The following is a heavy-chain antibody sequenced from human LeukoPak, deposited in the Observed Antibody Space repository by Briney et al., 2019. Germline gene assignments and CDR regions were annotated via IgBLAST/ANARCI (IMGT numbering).Heavy chain of an antibody. D-gene: IGHD3-16*01. CDR2: ISDSGRST. J-gene: IGHJ6*02. Sequence: PGGSLRLSCAASGFTFGSYAMSWVRQAPGKGLEWVSGISDSGRSTYYADSAKGRFSISRDNSKNTLYLQMNSLRAEDTAVYYCAKGFVGGGMDVWGQGTTVTVSS. CDR1: GFTFGSYA. V-gene: IGHV3-23*01. CDR3: AKGFVGGGMDV.